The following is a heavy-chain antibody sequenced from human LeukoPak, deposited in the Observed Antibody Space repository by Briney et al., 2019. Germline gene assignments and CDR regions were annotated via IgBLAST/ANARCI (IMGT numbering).Heavy chain of an antibody. Sequence: PSETLSLTCTVSGGSISSYYWSWIRQPPGKGLERIGYIYYSGSTNYNPSLKSRVTISVDTSKNQFSLKLSSVTAADTAVYYCARGRAAAGNDAFDIWGQGTMVTVSS. J-gene: IGHJ3*02. V-gene: IGHV4-59*01. D-gene: IGHD6-13*01. CDR1: GGSISSYY. CDR3: ARGRAAAGNDAFDI. CDR2: IYYSGST.